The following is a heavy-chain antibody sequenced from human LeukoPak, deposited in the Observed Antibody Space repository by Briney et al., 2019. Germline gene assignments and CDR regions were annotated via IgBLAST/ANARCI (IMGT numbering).Heavy chain of an antibody. CDR3: ARVGVGYGFYFDY. J-gene: IGHJ4*02. V-gene: IGHV4-59*01. CDR1: GGSISGYY. Sequence: PSETLSLTCTVSGGSISGYYWSWIRQPPGKGLEWIGYIYYSGSTNYNPSLKSRVTISVDTSKNQFSLKLSSVTAADTAVYYCARVGVGYGFYFDYWGQGTLVTVSS. CDR2: IYYSGST. D-gene: IGHD5-18*01.